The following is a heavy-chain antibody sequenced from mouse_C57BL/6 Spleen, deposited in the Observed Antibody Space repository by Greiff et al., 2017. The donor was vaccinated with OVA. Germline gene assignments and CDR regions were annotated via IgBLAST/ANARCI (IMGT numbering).Heavy chain of an antibody. CDR1: GFNIKDDY. CDR3: TKGITTVVATSFDY. D-gene: IGHD1-1*01. CDR2: IDPENGDT. V-gene: IGHV14-4*01. Sequence: VQLQQSGAELVRPGASVKLSCTASGFNIKDDYMHWVKQRPEQGLEWIGWIDPENGDTEYASKFQGKATITADTSSNTAYLQLSSLTSEDTAVYYCTKGITTVVATSFDYWGQGTTLTVSS. J-gene: IGHJ2*01.